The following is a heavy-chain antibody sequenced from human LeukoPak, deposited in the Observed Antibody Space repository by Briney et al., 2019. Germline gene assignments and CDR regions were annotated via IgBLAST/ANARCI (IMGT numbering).Heavy chain of an antibody. V-gene: IGHV3-23*01. Sequence: GSLRLSCAASGFTFSSYAMSWVRQAPGKGLEWVSAISGSGGSTYYADSVKGRFTISRDNSKNTLYLQMNSLRAEDTAVYYCARGGHDGTYYLSYWGQGTLVTVSS. CDR2: ISGSGGST. D-gene: IGHD1-26*01. CDR3: ARGGHDGTYYLSY. CDR1: GFTFSSYA. J-gene: IGHJ4*02.